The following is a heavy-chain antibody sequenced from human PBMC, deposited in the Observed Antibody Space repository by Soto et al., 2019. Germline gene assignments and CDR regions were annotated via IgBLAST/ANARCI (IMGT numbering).Heavy chain of an antibody. Sequence: GGSLRLSCVASGLTFGSRAMTWVRQAPGEGLQWVSTITDTGGDAKYADSVRGRFVISRDNSRKTLYLQMTSLTAEDSAMYYCARGSTDSYPGSRIFDFWGRGTLVTVSS. V-gene: IGHV3-23*01. CDR3: ARGSTDSYPGSRIFDF. CDR2: ITDTGGDA. J-gene: IGHJ4*02. CDR1: GLTFGSRA. D-gene: IGHD3-10*01.